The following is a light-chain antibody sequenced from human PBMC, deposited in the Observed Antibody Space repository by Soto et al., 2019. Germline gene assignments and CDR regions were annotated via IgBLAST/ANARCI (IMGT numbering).Light chain of an antibody. Sequence: DIVMTQSPLSLPVTPGAPASISCRSSQSLLHSNGYNYLDWYLQKPGQSPQLLIYLGSNRASGVPDRFSGSGSGTDFTLKISRVEAEDVAVYYCMQALQTPWTFGQGTKVEIK. CDR3: MQALQTPWT. CDR1: QSLLHSNGYNY. CDR2: LGS. J-gene: IGKJ1*01. V-gene: IGKV2-28*01.